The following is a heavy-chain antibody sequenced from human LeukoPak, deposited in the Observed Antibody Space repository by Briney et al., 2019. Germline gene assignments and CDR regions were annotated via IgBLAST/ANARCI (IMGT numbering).Heavy chain of an antibody. D-gene: IGHD3-22*01. V-gene: IGHV1-69*13. J-gene: IGHJ5*02. CDR3: ARSTVYYHDSSDQYNWFDP. Sequence: GASVNVSCKASGGTFSSYAISWVRQAPGQGLEWMGGIIPIFGTANYAQKFQGRVTISADESTSTAYMELSSLRSEDTAVYYCARSTVYYHDSSDQYNWFDPWGQGTLVTVSS. CDR1: GGTFSSYA. CDR2: IIPIFGTA.